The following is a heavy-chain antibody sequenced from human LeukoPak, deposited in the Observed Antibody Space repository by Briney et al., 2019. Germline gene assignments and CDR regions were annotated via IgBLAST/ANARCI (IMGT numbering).Heavy chain of an antibody. CDR1: GGSISSSS. CDR3: ARDLNVNDY. J-gene: IGHJ4*02. V-gene: IGHV3-21*01. Sequence: ETLSLTCTVSGGSISSSSYYWGWIRQPPGKGLEWVSSISSSSSYIYYADSVKGRLTISRDNAKNSLYLQMNSLRAEDTAVYYCARDLNVNDYWGQGTLVTVSS. CDR2: ISSSSSYI.